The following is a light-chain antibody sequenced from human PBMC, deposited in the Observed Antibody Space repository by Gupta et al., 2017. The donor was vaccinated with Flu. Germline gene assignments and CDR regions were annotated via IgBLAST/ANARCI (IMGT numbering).Light chain of an antibody. CDR2: GAG. Sequence: PSSLAASRGDRVVITCRASHDIDYYLNWYQHKPGRAPSLLIFGAGSLHTGVPSRFSGTGSGTNFTLAISGLQPEDFSTYYCQQSFSDPWTFGQGTTVEV. CDR3: QQSFSDPWT. J-gene: IGKJ1*01. CDR1: HDIDYY. V-gene: IGKV1-39*01.